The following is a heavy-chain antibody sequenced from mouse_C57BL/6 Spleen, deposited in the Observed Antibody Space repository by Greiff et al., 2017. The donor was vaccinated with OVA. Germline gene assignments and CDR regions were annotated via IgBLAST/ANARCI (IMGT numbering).Heavy chain of an antibody. Sequence: VQLQQSGAELVKPGASVKLSCKASGYTFTSYWMQWVKQRPGQGLEWIGEIDPSDSYTNYNQKFKGKATLTVDTSSSTAYMQLSSLTSEDSAVYYCASWDSYFDYWGQGTTLTVSS. D-gene: IGHD4-1*01. V-gene: IGHV1-50*01. CDR3: ASWDSYFDY. CDR2: IDPSDSYT. CDR1: GYTFTSYW. J-gene: IGHJ2*01.